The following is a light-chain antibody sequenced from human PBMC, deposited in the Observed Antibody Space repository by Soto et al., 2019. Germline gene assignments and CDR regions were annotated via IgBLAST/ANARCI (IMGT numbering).Light chain of an antibody. Sequence: ESVLTPAPGTLSLSRGERATLSCRASQSVGSSYLAWYQQKPGQAPRLLIFGASNRAAGIPDRFSGSGSGTDFTLTINSLEPEDFAVYYCQQYGGSPGTFGQGTKVEIK. J-gene: IGKJ1*01. CDR2: GAS. CDR3: QQYGGSPGT. CDR1: QSVGSSY. V-gene: IGKV3-20*01.